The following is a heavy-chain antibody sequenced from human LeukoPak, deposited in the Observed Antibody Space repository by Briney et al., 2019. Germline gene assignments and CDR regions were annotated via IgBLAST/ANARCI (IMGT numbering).Heavy chain of an antibody. CDR1: GCSVSSGHYY. CDR3: ATGGSLAAAGDY. Sequence: NPSETLSLTCTVSGCSVSSGHYYWSWIRQPPGKGLDWSGYIYNSESTNYNPSLKSRVTISVDTSKNHFSLKLSSVTAADRAVYYCATGGSLAAAGDYWGQGTLVTASS. V-gene: IGHV4-61*03. J-gene: IGHJ4*02. CDR2: IYNSEST. D-gene: IGHD6-13*01.